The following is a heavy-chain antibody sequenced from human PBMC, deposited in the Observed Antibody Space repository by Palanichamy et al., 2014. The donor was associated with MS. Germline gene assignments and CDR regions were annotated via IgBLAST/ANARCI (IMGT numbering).Heavy chain of an antibody. J-gene: IGHJ6*02. Sequence: QVQLVQSGAEVKKPGASVKVSCKASGYTFTDYYIHWVRQAPGQGLEWMGWINPNSGGANSAQNFQGRVTMTRDTSISTAYMELSRLRSDDTAAYYCAREGGPGYKTSFRNYAMDVWGQGTTVTVSS. CDR3: AREGGPGYKTSFRNYAMDV. D-gene: IGHD5-12*01. CDR1: GYTFTDYY. V-gene: IGHV1-2*02. CDR2: INPNSGGA.